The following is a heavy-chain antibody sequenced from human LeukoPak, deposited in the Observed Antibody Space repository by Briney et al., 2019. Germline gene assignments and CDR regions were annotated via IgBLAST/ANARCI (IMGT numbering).Heavy chain of an antibody. CDR1: GGTFSSYA. CDR3: ATIRIWYSSSWRGGYFDY. D-gene: IGHD6-13*01. V-gene: IGHV1-8*02. J-gene: IGHJ4*02. CDR2: MNPNSGNT. Sequence: GASVKVSCKASGGTFSSYAISWVRQAPGQGLEWMGWMNPNSGNTGYAQKFQGRVTMTRSTSISTAYMELSSLRSEDTAVYYCATIRIWYSSSWRGGYFDYWGQGTLVTVSS.